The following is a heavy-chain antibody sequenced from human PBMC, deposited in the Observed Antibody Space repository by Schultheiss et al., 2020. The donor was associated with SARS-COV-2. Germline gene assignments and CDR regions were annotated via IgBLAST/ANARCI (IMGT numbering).Heavy chain of an antibody. D-gene: IGHD1-26*01. CDR1: GGSVSSGSYY. CDR2: IYTSGST. CDR3: ARKSGSYRNDAFDI. J-gene: IGHJ3*02. Sequence: SETLSLTCTVSGGSVSSGSYYWSWIRQPPGKGLEWIGRIYTSGSTNYNPSLKSRVTISVDTSKNQFSLKLSSVTAADTAVYYCARKSGSYRNDAFDIWGQGTMVTVSS. V-gene: IGHV4-61*02.